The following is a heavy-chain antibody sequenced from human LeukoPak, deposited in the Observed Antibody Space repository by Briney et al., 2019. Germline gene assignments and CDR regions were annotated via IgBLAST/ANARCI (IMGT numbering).Heavy chain of an antibody. Sequence: PGGSLRLSCAASGFTFSSYWMHWVRQAPGKGLVWVSRINSDGSSTSYADSVKGRFTISRNNAKNTLYLQMNSLRAEDTAVYYCAKQGPGSSWYSGYYYYMDVWGKGTTATVSS. CDR3: AKQGPGSSWYSGYYYYMDV. D-gene: IGHD6-13*01. CDR1: GFTFSSYW. J-gene: IGHJ6*03. V-gene: IGHV3-74*01. CDR2: INSDGSST.